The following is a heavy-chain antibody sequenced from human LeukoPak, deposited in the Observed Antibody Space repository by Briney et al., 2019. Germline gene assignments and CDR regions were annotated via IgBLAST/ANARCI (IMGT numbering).Heavy chain of an antibody. V-gene: IGHV1-69*04. D-gene: IGHD6-13*01. J-gene: IGHJ4*02. CDR3: ARVRIAAAGTISSYFDY. CDR2: IIPILGIA. Sequence: SVKVSCKASGGTFSSYAISWVRQAPGQGLEWMGRIIPILGIANYAQKFQGRATITADKSTSTAYMELSSLRSEDTAVYYCARVRIAAAGTISSYFDYWGQGTLVTVSS. CDR1: GGTFSSYA.